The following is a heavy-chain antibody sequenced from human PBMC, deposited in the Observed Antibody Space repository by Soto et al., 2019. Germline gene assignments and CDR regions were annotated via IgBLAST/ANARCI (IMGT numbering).Heavy chain of an antibody. J-gene: IGHJ4*02. D-gene: IGHD1-7*01. CDR1: GGSISSGNYY. Sequence: QVQLQESGPGLVKPSQTLSLTCTVSGGSISSGNYYWSWIRQPPGKGLEWIGFISYSGSTYYSASLKSRFTISVDTSKNQFSLTLSFVTAADTAVYYCATMGTPATGLYDFDYWGQGTLVTVSS. CDR3: ATMGTPATGLYDFDY. V-gene: IGHV4-30-4*01. CDR2: ISYSGST.